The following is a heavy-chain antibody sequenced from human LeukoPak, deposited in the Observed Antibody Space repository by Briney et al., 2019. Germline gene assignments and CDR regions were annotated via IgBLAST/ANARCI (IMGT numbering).Heavy chain of an antibody. CDR2: ISSSSSYI. V-gene: IGHV3-21*01. J-gene: IGHJ4*02. Sequence: GGSLRLSCAAAGFTFSSYSMNWVRQAPGKGLEWVSCISSSSSYIYYADSVKGRFTISRDNSKNTLYLQMNSLRAEDTAVYYCARGYDSSGYYPDYWGQGTLVTVSS. CDR1: GFTFSSYS. D-gene: IGHD3-22*01. CDR3: ARGYDSSGYYPDY.